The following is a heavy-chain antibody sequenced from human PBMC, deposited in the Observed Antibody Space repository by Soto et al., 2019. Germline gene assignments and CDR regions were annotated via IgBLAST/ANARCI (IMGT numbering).Heavy chain of an antibody. D-gene: IGHD4-17*01. V-gene: IGHV4-59*08. CDR1: SGPSRSYN. Sequence: QVQLQQSGPRLVKPSETLSLTCTVSSGPSRSYNWGWIRQSPRRGLEWIGYVYYTGDTAYNPSLKSRVTIAADTSTNHLSLILSSVTAADAAVYYCGRQRIDYLLGLADVWGQGTTVTVSS. J-gene: IGHJ6*02. CDR2: VYYTGDT. CDR3: GRQRIDYLLGLADV.